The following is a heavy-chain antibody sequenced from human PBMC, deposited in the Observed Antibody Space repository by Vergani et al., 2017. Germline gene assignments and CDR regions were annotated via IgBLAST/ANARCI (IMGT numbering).Heavy chain of an antibody. J-gene: IGHJ5*02. V-gene: IGHV1-46*01. CDR3: ARDSRYCSSTSCYVGRDWFDP. CDR2: INPSGGST. D-gene: IGHD2-2*01. Sequence: QEQLVQSGSELKKPGASVKVSRKASGYTFTSYYMHWVRQAPGQGLEWMGIINPSGGSTSYAQKFQGRVTMTRDTSTSTVYMELSSLRSEDTAVYYCARDSRYCSSTSCYVGRDWFDPWGQGTLVTVSS. CDR1: GYTFTSYY.